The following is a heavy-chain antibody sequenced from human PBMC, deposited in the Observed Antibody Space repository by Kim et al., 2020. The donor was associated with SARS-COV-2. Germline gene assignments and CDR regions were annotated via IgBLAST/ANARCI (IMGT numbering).Heavy chain of an antibody. Sequence: SETLSLTCTVSGGSISSYYWSWIRQPPGKGLEWIGYIYYSGSTNYNPSLKSRVTISVDTSKNQFSLKLSSVTAADTAVYYCARVETKKEGGHSSGWYYFDYWGQGTLVTVSS. V-gene: IGHV4-59*13. CDR3: ARVETKKEGGHSSGWYYFDY. J-gene: IGHJ4*02. CDR1: GGSISSYY. D-gene: IGHD6-19*01. CDR2: IYYSGST.